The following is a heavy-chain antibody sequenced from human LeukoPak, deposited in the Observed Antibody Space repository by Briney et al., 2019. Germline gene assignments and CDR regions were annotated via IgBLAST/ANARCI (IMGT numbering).Heavy chain of an antibody. V-gene: IGHV4-4*09. CDR1: GGSISSYY. D-gene: IGHD3-10*01. CDR3: ARGGHYGSGSYYIVWTWFDP. Sequence: PSETLSLTCTVSGGSISSYYWSWIRQPPGKGLEWIGYIYTSGSTNCNPSLKSRVTISVDTSKNQFSLKLSSVTAAYTAVYYCARGGHYGSGSYYIVWTWFDPWGQGTLVTVSS. J-gene: IGHJ5*02. CDR2: IYTSGST.